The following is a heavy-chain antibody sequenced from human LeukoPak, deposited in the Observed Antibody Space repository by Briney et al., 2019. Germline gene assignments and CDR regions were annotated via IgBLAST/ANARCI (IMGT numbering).Heavy chain of an antibody. CDR1: GGSISSSNW. D-gene: IGHD3-9*01. J-gene: IGHJ4*02. Sequence: SETLSLTCAVSGGSISSSNWWSWVRQPPGKGLEWIGSIYYSGSTYYNPSLKSRVTISVDTSKNQFSLKLTSVTAADTAVYYCARGVNDYNILTGEWGQGTLVTVSS. CDR3: ARGVNDYNILTGE. CDR2: IYYSGST. V-gene: IGHV4-39*01.